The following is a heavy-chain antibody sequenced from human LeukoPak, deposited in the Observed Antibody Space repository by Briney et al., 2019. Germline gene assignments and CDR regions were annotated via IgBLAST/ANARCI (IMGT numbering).Heavy chain of an antibody. CDR2: IRGGGLSR. Sequence: GESLRLSCGVSGFSLRTYAMSWVRESPGKGLEGVITIRGGGLSRYYADSVKGRVSISRDDSKNTVSLEVDNLGFEDTAIYYCAKHKGGGLGNDAFDMWGPGTMLIVSS. CDR1: GFSLRTYA. D-gene: IGHD2-15*01. V-gene: IGHV3-23*01. CDR3: AKHKGGGLGNDAFDM. J-gene: IGHJ3*02.